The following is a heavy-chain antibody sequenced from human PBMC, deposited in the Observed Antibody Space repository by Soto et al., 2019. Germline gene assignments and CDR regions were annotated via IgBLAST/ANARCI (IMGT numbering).Heavy chain of an antibody. D-gene: IGHD3-9*01. J-gene: IGHJ4*02. CDR3: ARVALLTGYPFDY. Sequence: QVQLQESGPGLVKPSQTLSLTCTVSGGSISSGDYYWSWIRQPPGKGLEWIGYIYYSGSTYYNPSLKSRVTISVDTSKNQCSLKLSSVTAADTAVYYCARVALLTGYPFDYWGQGTLVTVSS. CDR1: GGSISSGDYY. V-gene: IGHV4-30-4*01. CDR2: IYYSGST.